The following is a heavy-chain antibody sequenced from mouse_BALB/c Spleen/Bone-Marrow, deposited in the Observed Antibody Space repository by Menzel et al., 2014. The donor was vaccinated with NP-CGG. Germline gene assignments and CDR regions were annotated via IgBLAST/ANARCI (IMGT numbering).Heavy chain of an antibody. J-gene: IGHJ2*01. D-gene: IGHD1-1*01. CDR3: AYGSSYDYFDY. Sequence: EVHLVESGAELVKPGASVKLSCTASGFNIXDTYMHWVKQRPEQGLEWIGRIDPANGNTKYDPKFQGRATITADTSSNTAYLQLSSLTSEDTAVYYCAYGSSYDYFDYWGQGTTLTVSS. V-gene: IGHV14-3*02. CDR2: IDPANGNT. CDR1: GFNIXDTY.